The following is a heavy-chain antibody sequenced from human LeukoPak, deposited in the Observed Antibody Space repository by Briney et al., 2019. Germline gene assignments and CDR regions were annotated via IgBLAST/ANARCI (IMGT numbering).Heavy chain of an antibody. CDR2: IIPIFGTA. Sequence: SVKVSCKASGGTSSSYAISWVRQAPGQGLEWMGGIIPIFGTANYAQKFQGRVTITTDESTSTAYMELSSLRSEDTAVYYCARGFGGYSYGRSTGYFDYWGQGTLVTVSS. J-gene: IGHJ4*02. D-gene: IGHD5-18*01. V-gene: IGHV1-69*05. CDR3: ARGFGGYSYGRSTGYFDY. CDR1: GGTSSSYA.